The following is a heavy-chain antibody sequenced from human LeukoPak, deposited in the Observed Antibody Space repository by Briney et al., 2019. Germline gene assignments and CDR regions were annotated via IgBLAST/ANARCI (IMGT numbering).Heavy chain of an antibody. CDR3: ARQGDY. CDR1: GYRFTNHW. Sequence: GESLKISCQGSGYRFTNHWIAWVRQMPGKGLEWMGIIHPGDSDTRYSPSFQGQVTISADKSISTAYLQWSSLKASDTAMYYCARQGDYWGQGTLVTVSS. CDR2: IHPGDSDT. V-gene: IGHV5-51*01. J-gene: IGHJ4*02.